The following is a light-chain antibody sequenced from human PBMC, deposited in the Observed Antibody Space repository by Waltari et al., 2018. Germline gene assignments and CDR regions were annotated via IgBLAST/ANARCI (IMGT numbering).Light chain of an antibody. V-gene: IGLV2-23*03. CDR2: EGS. J-gene: IGLJ2*01. CDR1: SSDVGSYTL. CDR3: CSYAGSSTFGV. Sequence: QSALPQPASVSGSPGQPFTISCTGTSSDVGSYTLASRYQQHPGKAPKLMIYEGSKRPSGVSNRFSGSKSGNTASLTISGLQTEDEADYYCCSYAGSSTFGVFGGGTKLTVL.